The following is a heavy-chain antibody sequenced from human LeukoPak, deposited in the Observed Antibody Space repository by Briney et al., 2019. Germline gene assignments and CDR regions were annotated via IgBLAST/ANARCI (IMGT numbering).Heavy chain of an antibody. J-gene: IGHJ4*02. CDR3: ASTTMAIPGDY. V-gene: IGHV3-33*01. CDR1: GFTFSSYG. D-gene: IGHD5-18*01. CDR2: IWYDGSNK. Sequence: QAGGSLRLSCAASGFTFSSYGMHWVSQAPGKGLEWVAVIWYDGSNKYYADSVKGRFTISRDNSKNTLYLQMNSLRAEDTAVYYCASTTMAIPGDYWGQGTLVTVSS.